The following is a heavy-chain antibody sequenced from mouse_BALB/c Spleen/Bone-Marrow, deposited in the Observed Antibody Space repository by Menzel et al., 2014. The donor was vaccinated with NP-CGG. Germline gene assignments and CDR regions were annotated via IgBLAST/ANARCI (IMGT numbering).Heavy chain of an antibody. CDR1: GYSITSGYY. J-gene: IGHJ3*01. Sequence: DVKLQESGPGLVKPSQSLSLTCSVTGYSITSGYYWNWIRQFPGNKLEWMGDISYDGSNNYNPSLKNRISITRDTSKNQLFLRLNSVTTEDTATYYCARRFYWGQGTLVTVSA. CDR2: ISYDGSN. CDR3: ARRFY. V-gene: IGHV3-6*02.